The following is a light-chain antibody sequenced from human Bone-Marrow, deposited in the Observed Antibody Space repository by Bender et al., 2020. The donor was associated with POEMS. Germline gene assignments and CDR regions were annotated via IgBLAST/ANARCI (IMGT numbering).Light chain of an antibody. CDR3: QSYDSSLSAVV. CDR2: ANS. V-gene: IGLV1-40*01. J-gene: IGLJ2*01. CDR1: SSNIGAGYD. Sequence: QSVLTQPPSASGTPGQRVTISCTGSSSNIGAGYDVHWYQQLPGTAPRLLIYANSNRPSGVPDRFSGSRSATSASLAIAGLQAEDEADYYCQSYDSSLSAVVFGGGTNLTVL.